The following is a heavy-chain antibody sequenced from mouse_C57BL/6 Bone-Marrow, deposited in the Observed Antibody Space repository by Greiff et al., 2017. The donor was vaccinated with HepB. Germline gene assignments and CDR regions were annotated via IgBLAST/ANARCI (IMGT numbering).Heavy chain of an antibody. CDR3: ARHTLSYAMDY. CDR2: ISNLAYSI. V-gene: IGHV5-15*01. Sequence: EVQGVESGGGLVQPGGSLKLSCAASGFTFSDYGMAWVRQAPRKGPEWVAFISNLAYSIYYADTVTGRFTISRENAKNTLYLEMSSLRSEDTAMYYCARHTLSYAMDYWGQGTSVTVSS. D-gene: IGHD6-1*01. J-gene: IGHJ4*01. CDR1: GFTFSDYG.